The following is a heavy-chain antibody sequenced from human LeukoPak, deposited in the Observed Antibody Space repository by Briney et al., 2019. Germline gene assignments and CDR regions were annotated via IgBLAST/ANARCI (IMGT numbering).Heavy chain of an antibody. Sequence: GGSLRLSCTASGFTFGDYAMSWVRQAPGKGLEWVGFIRSKAYGGTTEYAASVKGRFTISRDDSKSTAYLQMNSLKTEDTAVYYCARGGYSSGWYAGYWGQGTLVTVSS. J-gene: IGHJ4*02. CDR2: IRSKAYGGTT. CDR3: ARGGYSSGWYAGY. D-gene: IGHD6-19*01. V-gene: IGHV3-49*04. CDR1: GFTFGDYA.